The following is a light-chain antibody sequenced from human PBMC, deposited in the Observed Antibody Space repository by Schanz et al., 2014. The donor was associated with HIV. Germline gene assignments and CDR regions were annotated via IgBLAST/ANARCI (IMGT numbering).Light chain of an antibody. J-gene: IGKJ1*01. CDR3: QQHATSPRP. CDR2: GAS. Sequence: EIVLTQSPGTLSLSPGERATLSCRASQSVTSRYFAWYQQKPGQAPRLLIYGASNKATGIPDRFSGSGSGTDFTLTISRLEPEDFAVYYCQQHATSPRPFGQGTKVEIK. V-gene: IGKV3-20*01. CDR1: QSVTSRY.